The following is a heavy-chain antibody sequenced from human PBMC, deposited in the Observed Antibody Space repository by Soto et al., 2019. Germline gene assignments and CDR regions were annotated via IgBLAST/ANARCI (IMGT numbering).Heavy chain of an antibody. V-gene: IGHV4-31*03. Sequence: QVQLQESGPGLVXXSXTLSLTCTVSGGSISSGGXYWSWIRQHPGKGLEWIGYIYYSGSTYYNPSLKSRVTISVDTSKNQFSLKLSSVTAADTAVYYCXXAXXXXXXXXXXXXXWXDPWGQGTLVTVSS. CDR3: XXAXXXXXXXXXXXXXWXDP. CDR1: GGSISSGGXY. CDR2: IYYSGST. J-gene: IGHJ5*02.